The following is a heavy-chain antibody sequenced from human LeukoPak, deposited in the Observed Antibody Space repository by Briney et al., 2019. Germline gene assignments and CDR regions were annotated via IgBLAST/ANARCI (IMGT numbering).Heavy chain of an antibody. CDR3: AVGATHYYMDV. CDR1: GGSIRGYY. V-gene: IGHV4-59*08. Sequence: RPSETLSLTCTVSGGSIRGYYWSWVRQPPGKGLEWIAYIYYSGSTNCNPSLKSRVTISLDTSKNQFSLKLSSVTAADTAVYYCAVGATHYYMDVWGKGTTVTVSS. D-gene: IGHD3-16*01. J-gene: IGHJ6*03. CDR2: IYYSGST.